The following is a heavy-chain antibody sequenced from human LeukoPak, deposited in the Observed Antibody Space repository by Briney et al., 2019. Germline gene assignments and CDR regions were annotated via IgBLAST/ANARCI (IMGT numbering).Heavy chain of an antibody. Sequence: GRSLKLSCIVSEFTFSNYGMHWARQAPGKGLEWVAFISFDGSDKYYADSAKGRFTISRDNSRNTLYLQMNSLRAEDTAVYYCAKAGLLSSSSGYYFDYWGQGTLVTVSS. J-gene: IGHJ4*02. D-gene: IGHD6-13*01. CDR2: ISFDGSDK. V-gene: IGHV3-30*18. CDR1: EFTFSNYG. CDR3: AKAGLLSSSSGYYFDY.